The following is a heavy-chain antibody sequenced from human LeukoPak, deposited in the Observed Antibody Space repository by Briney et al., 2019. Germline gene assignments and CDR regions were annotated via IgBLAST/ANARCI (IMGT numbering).Heavy chain of an antibody. D-gene: IGHD5-18*01. CDR3: ARRRGYSYGYYFDY. Sequence: GESLKISCKTSGYSFNSYWIGWVRQMPGKGLEWMGIIFPSDSDTRYSPSFQGQVTISADRSITTAYLQWSSLRASDTAMYYCARRRGYSYGYYFDYWGQGTLVTVSS. J-gene: IGHJ4*02. V-gene: IGHV5-51*01. CDR1: GYSFNSYW. CDR2: IFPSDSDT.